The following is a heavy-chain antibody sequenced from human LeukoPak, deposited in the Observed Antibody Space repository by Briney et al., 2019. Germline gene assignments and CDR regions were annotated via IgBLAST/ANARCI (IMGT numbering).Heavy chain of an antibody. CDR2: ISWNSGSI. D-gene: IGHD1-20*01. Sequence: GRSLRLSCAASGFTFDDYAMHWVRQAPGKGLEWVSGISWNSGSIGYADSVKGRFTISRDNAKNSLYLQMNSLRAEDTALYYCAKDIVSGITGSFDYWGQGTLVTVSS. CDR1: GFTFDDYA. V-gene: IGHV3-9*01. J-gene: IGHJ4*02. CDR3: AKDIVSGITGSFDY.